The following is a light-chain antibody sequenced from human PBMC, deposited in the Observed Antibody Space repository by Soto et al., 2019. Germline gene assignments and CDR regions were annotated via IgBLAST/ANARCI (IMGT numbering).Light chain of an antibody. CDR3: QSYDSSLSGSYV. CDR1: SSNIGAGYD. Sequence: QSVLTQPPSVSGAPGQRVTICCTGSSSNIGAGYDVHWYQRLPGTAPKVLIYGNNNRPSGVPDRFSGSKSGTSASLAITGLQAEDDADYYCQSYDSSLSGSYVFGTGTKVTVL. J-gene: IGLJ1*01. CDR2: GNN. V-gene: IGLV1-40*01.